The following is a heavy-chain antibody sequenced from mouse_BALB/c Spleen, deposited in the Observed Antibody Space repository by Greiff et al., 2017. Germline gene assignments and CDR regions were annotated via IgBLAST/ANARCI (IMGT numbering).Heavy chain of an antibody. CDR1: GYSITSDYA. Sequence: EVKLEESGPGLVKPSQSLSLTCTVTGYSITSDYAWTWIRQFPGNKLEWMGYISYSGSTSYNPSLKSRISITRDTSKNQFFLQLNSVTTEDTATYYCARGNWAGYYWGQGTTLTVSS. CDR2: ISYSGST. V-gene: IGHV3-2*02. D-gene: IGHD4-1*01. J-gene: IGHJ2*01. CDR3: ARGNWAGYY.